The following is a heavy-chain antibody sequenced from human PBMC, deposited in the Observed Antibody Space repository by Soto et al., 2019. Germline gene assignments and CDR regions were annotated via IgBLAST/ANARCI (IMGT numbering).Heavy chain of an antibody. D-gene: IGHD2-15*01. V-gene: IGHV1-69*01. CDR2: IIPMYAAP. CDR1: GAAFSTYT. CDR3: AGSCGGGRCSSPLYSNGAFDI. Sequence: QVQLVQSGAEVKNPGSSVKVSCRASGAAFSTYTFSWVRQAPGQGLEWMGGIIPMYAAPDYAEKFQGRLTIIADESTGTAYLELSNLKSEDTAVYFCAGSCGGGRCSSPLYSNGAFDIWGQGTMVTVSS. J-gene: IGHJ3*02.